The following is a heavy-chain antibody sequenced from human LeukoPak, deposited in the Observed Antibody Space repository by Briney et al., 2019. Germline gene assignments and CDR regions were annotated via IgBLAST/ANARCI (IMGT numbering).Heavy chain of an antibody. CDR3: AKDVYGQSSAFDI. J-gene: IGHJ3*02. CDR2: IRGGGVNT. V-gene: IGHV3-23*01. D-gene: IGHD5/OR15-5a*01. CDR1: GFTFSSYG. Sequence: GGSLRLSCAASGFTFSSYGMSWVRQAPGKGLEWVAAIRGGGVNTYDADSVKGRFTISRDNSKNTLYLQMNSLRAEDTAVYYCAKDVYGQSSAFDIWGQGTMVTVSS.